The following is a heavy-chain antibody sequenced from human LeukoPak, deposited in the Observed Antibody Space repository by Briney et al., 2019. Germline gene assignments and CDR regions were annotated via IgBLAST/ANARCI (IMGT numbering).Heavy chain of an antibody. D-gene: IGHD1-26*01. CDR1: GYTFTSYG. CDR3: ANPRVGVTGIDS. J-gene: IGHJ4*02. Sequence: EASVRVSCKASGYTFTSYGISWLRQAPGHPLEWMGWISTNNGYTNFAQKFQGRVTMTTDTSTSTAYMELRGLRSDDTAIYYCANPRVGVTGIDSWGQGTLVTVSS. CDR2: ISTNNGYT. V-gene: IGHV1-18*01.